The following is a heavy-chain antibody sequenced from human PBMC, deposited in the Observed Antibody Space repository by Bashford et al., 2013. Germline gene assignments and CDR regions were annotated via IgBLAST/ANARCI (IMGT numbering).Heavy chain of an antibody. V-gene: IGHV3-23*01. CDR2: IRGSDGST. D-gene: IGHD2-21*01. J-gene: IGHJ4*02. Sequence: VRQAPWKGLEWVSTIRGSDGSTYYADSVKGRFTISRDTSKNAVYLQMNSLRVEDTAVYYCARVSGAYCSGDCYPIDYWGQGTLVTVSS. CDR3: ARVSGAYCSGDCYPIDY.